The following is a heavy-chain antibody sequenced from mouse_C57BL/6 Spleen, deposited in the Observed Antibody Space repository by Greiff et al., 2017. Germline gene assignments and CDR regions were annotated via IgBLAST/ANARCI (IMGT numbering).Heavy chain of an antibody. D-gene: IGHD1-1*01. V-gene: IGHV5-17*01. CDR2: ISSSSGTI. CDR3: ARRITTVVAEGYAMDY. J-gene: IGHJ4*01. CDR1: GFTFSDYG. Sequence: EVKLVESGGGLVKPGGSLKLSCAASGFTFSDYGMHWVRQAPEKGLEWVAYISSSSGTICYADTVKGRFTISRDNATNSLFLPMTSLRSEDTAMYYCARRITTVVAEGYAMDYWGQGTAVTVSS.